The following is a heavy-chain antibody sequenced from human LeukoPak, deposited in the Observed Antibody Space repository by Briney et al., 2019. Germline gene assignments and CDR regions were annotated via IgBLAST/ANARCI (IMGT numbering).Heavy chain of an antibody. CDR1: GYTFTGYY. CDR2: INPSSGGT. Sequence: ASVKVSCKASGYTFTGYYMHWVRQAPGQGLEWMGWINPSSGGTNYAQKFQGRVTMTRDTSISTAYMELSGLRSDDTAVYYCARSQDYGDYVQLGFHGMDVWGQGTTVTVSS. D-gene: IGHD4-17*01. J-gene: IGHJ6*02. CDR3: ARSQDYGDYVQLGFHGMDV. V-gene: IGHV1-2*02.